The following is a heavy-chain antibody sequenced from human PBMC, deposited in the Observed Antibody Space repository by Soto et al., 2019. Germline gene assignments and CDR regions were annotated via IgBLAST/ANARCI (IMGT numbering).Heavy chain of an antibody. CDR1: GFTFSSYG. CDR3: AKDPVARFGIPAAQGYGMNV. CDR2: ISYDTSYK. J-gene: IGHJ6*02. D-gene: IGHD2-2*01. Sequence: QVHLVESGGGVVRPGRSLRLSCAASGFTFSSYGMHWVRQAPGKGLEWVAVISYDTSYKYHAYSVKGRFTISRDNSKNTLYLQMNSLRADDTAVYYCAKDPVARFGIPAAQGYGMNVWGQGTTVIVSS. V-gene: IGHV3-30*18.